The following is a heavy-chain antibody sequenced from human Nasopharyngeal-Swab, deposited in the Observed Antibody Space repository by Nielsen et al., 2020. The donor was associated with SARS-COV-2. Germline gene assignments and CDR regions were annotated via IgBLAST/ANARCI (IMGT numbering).Heavy chain of an antibody. J-gene: IGHJ4*02. Sequence: LRLSCTVSGGSISSGDYYWSWIRQPPGKGLEWIGYIYYSGSTYYNPSLKSRVTISVDTSKNQFSLKLSSVTAADTAVYYCARGSTYYYDSTLSEIDYWGQGILVTVSS. D-gene: IGHD3-22*01. CDR2: IYYSGST. V-gene: IGHV4-30-4*01. CDR1: GGSISSGDYY. CDR3: ARGSTYYYDSTLSEIDY.